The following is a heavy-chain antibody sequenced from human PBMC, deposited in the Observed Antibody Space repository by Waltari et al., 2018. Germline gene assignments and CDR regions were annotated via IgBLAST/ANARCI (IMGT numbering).Heavy chain of an antibody. J-gene: IGHJ4*02. CDR2: INHSGST. CDR3: ARRPDSSFDY. D-gene: IGHD2-15*01. CDR1: GGSFSGYY. V-gene: IGHV4-34*01. Sequence: QVQLQQWGAGLLKPSGTLSLTCAVYGGSFSGYYWSWIRQPPGKGLEWIGEINHSGSTNYNPSLKSRVTISVDTSKNQFSLKLSSVTAADTAVYYCARRPDSSFDYWGQGTLVTVSS.